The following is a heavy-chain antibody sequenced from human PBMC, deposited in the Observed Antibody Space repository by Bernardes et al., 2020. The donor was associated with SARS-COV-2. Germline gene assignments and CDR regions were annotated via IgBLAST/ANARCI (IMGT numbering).Heavy chain of an antibody. CDR3: ARGHLVRYCSGGSCYSEANYYYYYGMDV. D-gene: IGHD2-15*01. V-gene: IGHV4-34*01. J-gene: IGHJ6*02. Sequence: SETLSLTCAVYGGSFSGYYWSWIRQPPGKGLEWIGEINHSGSTNYNPSLKSRVTISVDTSKNQFSLKLSSVTAADTAVYYCARGHLVRYCSGGSCYSEANYYYYYGMDVWGQGTTVTVSS. CDR1: GGSFSGYY. CDR2: INHSGST.